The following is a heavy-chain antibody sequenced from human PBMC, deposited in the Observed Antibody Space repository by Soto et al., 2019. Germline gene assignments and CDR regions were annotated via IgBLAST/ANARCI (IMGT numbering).Heavy chain of an antibody. Sequence: DAQLVESGEGLLQPGESLILYSAAFGFTISSKKYVAWVRQAPGRGLEWVAALYDCDGSFYAASVECRFTTSSDSSKTTVYLLMNDLRPDDTAVYYGATWLERERAYDVWGQGTTVTVSS. D-gene: IGHD1-1*01. CDR2: LYDCDGS. CDR1: GFTISSKKY. J-gene: IGHJ3*01. CDR3: ATWLERERAYDV. V-gene: IGHV3-53*01.